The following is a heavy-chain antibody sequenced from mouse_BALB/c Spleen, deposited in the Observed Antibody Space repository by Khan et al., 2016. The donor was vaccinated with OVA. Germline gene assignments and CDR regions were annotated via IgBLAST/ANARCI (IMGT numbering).Heavy chain of an antibody. Sequence: QVQLKQSGAELMKPGASVTISCKATGYTFSMYWIEWVKQRPGHGLEWIGEILPGSGSTNNNEKFKGQVTFTAETSSHTALMQLSSLTSDDSAVYYCSRGAYNRSMDFWGQGTSVTVSS. CDR2: ILPGSGST. CDR1: GYTFSMYW. CDR3: SRGAYNRSMDF. V-gene: IGHV1-9*01. J-gene: IGHJ4*01. D-gene: IGHD1-3*01.